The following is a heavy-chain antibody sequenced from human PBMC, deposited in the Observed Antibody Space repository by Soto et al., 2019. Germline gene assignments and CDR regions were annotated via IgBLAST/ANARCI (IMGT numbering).Heavy chain of an antibody. CDR2: INPSGGST. D-gene: IGHD1-20*01. CDR3: AREEGLDRGVAYNLNDVPSREDAFAI. J-gene: IGHJ3*02. V-gene: IGHV1-46*03. Sequence: ASVKVSCKASGYTFTSYYMHWVRQAPGQGLEWMGIINPSGGSTSYAQKFQGRVTMTRDTSTSTVYMELSSLRSEDTAVYYCAREEGLDRGVAYNLNDVPSREDAFAICGQGTMVTVSS. CDR1: GYTFTSYY.